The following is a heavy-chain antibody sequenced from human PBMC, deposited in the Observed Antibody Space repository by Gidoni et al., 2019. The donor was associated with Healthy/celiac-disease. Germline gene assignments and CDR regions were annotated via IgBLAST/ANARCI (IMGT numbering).Heavy chain of an antibody. V-gene: IGHV3-33*01. CDR3: ARDIRSSYFDL. CDR1: GFTFSNYG. D-gene: IGHD3-10*01. J-gene: IGHJ2*01. CDR2: RWYDGSKK. Sequence: QVQLVESGGGVFQLGRSRTLSCAASGFTFSNYGMHWVRQAPGKGLEWVAVRWYDGSKKYYVDSVKGRFTISRDNSKNTLSLQMNSLRAEDTAVYYCARDIRSSYFDLWGRGTPVSVSS.